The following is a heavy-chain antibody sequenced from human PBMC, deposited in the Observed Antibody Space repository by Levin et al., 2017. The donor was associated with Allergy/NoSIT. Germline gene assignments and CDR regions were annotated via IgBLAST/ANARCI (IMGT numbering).Heavy chain of an antibody. CDR2: INHSGST. D-gene: IGHD6-13*01. CDR1: GGSFSGYY. V-gene: IGHV4-34*01. J-gene: IGHJ2*01. Sequence: PSETLSLTCAVYGGSFSGYYWSWIRQPPGKGLEWIGEINHSGSTNYNPSLKSRVTISVDTSKNQFSLKLSSVTAADTAVYYCARVPSSWYGRVGGYWYFDLWGRGTLVTVSS. CDR3: ARVPSSWYGRVGGYWYFDL.